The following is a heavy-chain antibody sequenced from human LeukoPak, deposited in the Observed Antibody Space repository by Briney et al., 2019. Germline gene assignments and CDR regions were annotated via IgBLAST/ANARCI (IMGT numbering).Heavy chain of an antibody. CDR2: RWYDGSNK. CDR1: GFTPSSYG. V-gene: IGHV3-33*06. CDR3: AKEYRVAWFDY. D-gene: IGHD1-26*01. Sequence: GGSLRLSCAASGFTPSSYGMHWVSPAPGKGLEWVAVRWYDGSNKYYADSVKGRFTISRDNSKNTLYLQMNSLRAEDTAVYYCAKEYRVAWFDYWGQGTLVTVSS. J-gene: IGHJ4*02.